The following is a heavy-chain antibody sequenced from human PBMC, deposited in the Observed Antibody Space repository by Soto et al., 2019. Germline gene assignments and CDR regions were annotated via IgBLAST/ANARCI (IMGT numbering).Heavy chain of an antibody. V-gene: IGHV3-9*01. CDR1: GFTFDDYA. D-gene: IGHD1-1*01. J-gene: IGHJ6*02. CDR3: ARYRDYYGMDV. Sequence: PGGSLRLSCAASGFTFDDYAMHWVRQAPGKGLEWVSGISWNSGSIGYADSVKGRFTISRDNAKNSLYLQMNSLRAEDTALYYCARYRDYYGMDVCGQGTTVTVSS. CDR2: ISWNSGSI.